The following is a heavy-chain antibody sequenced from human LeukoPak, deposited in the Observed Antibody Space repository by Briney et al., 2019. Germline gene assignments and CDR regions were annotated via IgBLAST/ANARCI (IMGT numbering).Heavy chain of an antibody. Sequence: SETLSLTCTVSGGSISSYYWSWIRQPPGKGLEWIGYIYYSGSTNHNPSLKSRVTISVDTSKNQFSLKLSSVTAADTAVYYCARGGGYYDSSGYPFDYWGQGTLVTVSS. J-gene: IGHJ4*02. D-gene: IGHD3-22*01. CDR2: IYYSGST. CDR3: ARGGGYYDSSGYPFDY. V-gene: IGHV4-59*08. CDR1: GGSISSYY.